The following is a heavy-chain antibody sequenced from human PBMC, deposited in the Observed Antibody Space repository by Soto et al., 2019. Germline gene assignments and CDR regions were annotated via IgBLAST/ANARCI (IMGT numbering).Heavy chain of an antibody. J-gene: IGHJ3*02. D-gene: IGHD6-13*01. CDR3: HSSWYLGSAFDI. CDR1: GFTFGDYA. V-gene: IGHV3-49*03. Sequence: GGSLRLSCTASGFTFGDYAMSWFRQAPGKGLEWVGFIRSKAYGGTTEYAASVKGRFTISRDDSKSIAYLQMNSLKTEDTAVYYCHSSWYLGSAFDIWGQGTMVTVSS. CDR2: IRSKAYGGTT.